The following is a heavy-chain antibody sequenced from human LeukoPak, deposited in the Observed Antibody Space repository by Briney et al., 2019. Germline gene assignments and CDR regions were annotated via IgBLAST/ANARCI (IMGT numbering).Heavy chain of an antibody. CDR2: INQSGGT. CDR3: ARGPRRNIRVAASGWFDP. CDR1: GGSFSGYY. D-gene: IGHD2-15*01. V-gene: IGHV4-34*01. Sequence: SETLSLTCAVCGGSFSGYYWSWIRQPPGKGLEWIGEINQSGGTNHNPSLKSRVTISVDTSKNQFSLKLSSVTAADTAVYYCARGPRRNIRVAASGWFDPWGQGTLVTVSS. J-gene: IGHJ5*02.